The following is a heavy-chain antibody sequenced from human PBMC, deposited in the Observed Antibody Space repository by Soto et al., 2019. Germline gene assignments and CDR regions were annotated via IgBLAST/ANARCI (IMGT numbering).Heavy chain of an antibody. V-gene: IGHV1-69*13. CDR2: IIPIFGTA. Sequence: ASVKVSCKASGGTFSSYAISWVRQAPGQGLEWMGGIIPIFGTANYAQKFQGRVTITADESTSTAYMELSSLRSEDTAVYYCARRRGRCSSTSCYSDYYYYGMDVWGQGTTVTVSS. CDR3: ARRRGRCSSTSCYSDYYYYGMDV. D-gene: IGHD2-2*01. J-gene: IGHJ6*02. CDR1: GGTFSSYA.